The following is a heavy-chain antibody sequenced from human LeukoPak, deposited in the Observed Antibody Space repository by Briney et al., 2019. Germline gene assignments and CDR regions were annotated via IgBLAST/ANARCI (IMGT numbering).Heavy chain of an antibody. D-gene: IGHD3-22*01. Sequence: ASVKVSCKASGYTFTNYGISWVRQAPGQGLEWMGWISAYNGNTNYAQTLQGRVTMTTDTSTSTAYMELRSLRSDDTAVYYCARETLYYYDSSGYYFQYVQHWGQGTLVTVSS. CDR1: GYTFTNYG. J-gene: IGHJ1*01. CDR3: ARETLYYYDSSGYYFQYVQH. CDR2: ISAYNGNT. V-gene: IGHV1-18*01.